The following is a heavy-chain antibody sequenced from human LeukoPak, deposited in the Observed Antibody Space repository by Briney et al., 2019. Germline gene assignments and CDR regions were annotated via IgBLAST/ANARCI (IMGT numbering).Heavy chain of an antibody. V-gene: IGHV4-34*01. CDR3: ARHATGTTSSFDY. J-gene: IGHJ4*02. D-gene: IGHD1-1*01. CDR1: GGSISSYY. Sequence: SETLSLTCTVSGGSISSYYWSWIRQPPGKGLEWIGEINHSGSTNYNPSLKSRVTISVDTSKNQFSLKLSSVTAADTAVYYCARHATGTTSSFDYWGQGTLVTVSS. CDR2: INHSGST.